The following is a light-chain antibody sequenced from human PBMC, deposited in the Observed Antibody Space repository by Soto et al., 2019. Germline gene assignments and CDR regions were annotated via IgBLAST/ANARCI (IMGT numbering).Light chain of an antibody. CDR1: SGSVSTSYY. Sequence: QTVVTQEPSFSVSPGGTVTLTCGLSSGSVSTSYYPSWYQQTPGPAPRTLIYSTNTRSSGVPDRFSGSILGNKAALTITGAQADDESDYDCVLYMGSGIWVFGGGTKLTVL. J-gene: IGLJ3*02. V-gene: IGLV8-61*01. CDR3: VLYMGSGIWV. CDR2: STN.